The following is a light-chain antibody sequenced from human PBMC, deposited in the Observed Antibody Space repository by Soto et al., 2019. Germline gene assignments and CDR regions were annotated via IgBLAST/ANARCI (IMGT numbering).Light chain of an antibody. CDR2: KAS. V-gene: IGKV1-5*03. Sequence: DIQMTQSPSTLSASVGDRVTITCRASQSISTYLAWYQQKPGKAPNLLIYKASTSVSGFLSRFSGSGSGTEFTLTISSLQPDDFATYFCQQYNSYPYTFGQGTKLEIK. J-gene: IGKJ2*01. CDR1: QSISTY. CDR3: QQYNSYPYT.